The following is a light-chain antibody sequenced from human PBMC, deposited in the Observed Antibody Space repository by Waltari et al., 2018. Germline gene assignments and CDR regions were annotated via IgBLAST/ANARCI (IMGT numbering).Light chain of an antibody. Sequence: DIQMTQSPSSLSASVGDRVTITCRASQSISSYLNWFQQKPVKAPKLLIYAASNLQSGVPSRFSGSRSGTDFTLTISSLQPEDFATYYCQQTYSTPPYNFGQGTKLEIK. J-gene: IGKJ2*01. CDR1: QSISSY. CDR3: QQTYSTPPYN. CDR2: AAS. V-gene: IGKV1-39*01.